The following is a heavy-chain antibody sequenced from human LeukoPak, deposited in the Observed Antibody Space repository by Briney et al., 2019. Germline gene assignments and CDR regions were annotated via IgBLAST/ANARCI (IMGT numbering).Heavy chain of an antibody. D-gene: IGHD3-10*01. CDR1: GDTFTGYY. CDR2: INPNSGGT. Sequence: ASVKVSCKASGDTFTGYYMHWVRQAPGQGLEWMGWINPNSGGTNYAQKFQGWVTMTRDTSISTAYMELSRLRSDDTAVYYCARDANLLWFGESSGWFDPWGQGTLVTVSS. J-gene: IGHJ5*02. V-gene: IGHV1-2*04. CDR3: ARDANLLWFGESSGWFDP.